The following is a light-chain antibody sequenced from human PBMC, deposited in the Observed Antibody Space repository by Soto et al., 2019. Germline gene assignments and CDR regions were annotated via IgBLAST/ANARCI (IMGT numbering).Light chain of an antibody. J-gene: IGKJ5*01. CDR3: QQYGSSPQAT. V-gene: IGKV1-5*01. Sequence: DIQMTQSPSTLSGSVEDRVTITCRASQSIGDLLAWYQQKPGEAPKLLIYAASTRAAAVPDRFTGSGSGTDFALTISRLEPEDFGVYYCQQYGSSPQATFGQGTRLEIK. CDR2: AAS. CDR1: QSIGDL.